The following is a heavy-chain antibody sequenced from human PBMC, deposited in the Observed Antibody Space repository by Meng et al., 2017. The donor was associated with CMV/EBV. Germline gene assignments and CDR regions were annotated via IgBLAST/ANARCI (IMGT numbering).Heavy chain of an antibody. CDR3: ALRPYCSSTSCYNDY. CDR2: IIPILGIA. CDR1: GGTFSSYA. J-gene: IGHJ4*02. Sequence: SVKVSCKASGGTFSSYAISWVRQAPGQGLEWMGGIIPILGIANYAQKFQGRVTITADKSTSTAYMELSSLRSEDTAVYYCALRPYCSSTSCYNDYWGQGTPVTVSS. D-gene: IGHD2-2*02. V-gene: IGHV1-69*10.